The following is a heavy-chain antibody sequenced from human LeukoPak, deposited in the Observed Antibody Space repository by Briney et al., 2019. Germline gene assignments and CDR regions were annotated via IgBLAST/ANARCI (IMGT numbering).Heavy chain of an antibody. J-gene: IGHJ4*02. CDR1: GFTFSSYG. Sequence: GGSLRLSCAASGFTFSSYGMHWVRQAPGKGLEWVAVISYDGSNKYYADSVKGRFTISRDNSKNTLYLQMNSLRAEDTAVYYCAKDSGLDYWGQGTLVTVSS. CDR2: ISYDGSNK. CDR3: AKDSGLDY. V-gene: IGHV3-30*18.